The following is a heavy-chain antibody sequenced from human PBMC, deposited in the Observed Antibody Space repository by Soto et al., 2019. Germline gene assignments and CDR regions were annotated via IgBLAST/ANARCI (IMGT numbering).Heavy chain of an antibody. CDR1: GGSFSGYY. V-gene: IGHV4-34*01. J-gene: IGHJ5*02. CDR3: ASGKRLRNWFDP. D-gene: IGHD5-12*01. Sequence: PSETLSLTCAVYGGSFSGYYWSWIRQPPGKGLEWIGEINHSGSTNYNPSLKSRVTISVDTSKNQFSLKLSSVTAADTAVYYCASGKRLRNWFDPWGQGTLVTVSS. CDR2: INHSGST.